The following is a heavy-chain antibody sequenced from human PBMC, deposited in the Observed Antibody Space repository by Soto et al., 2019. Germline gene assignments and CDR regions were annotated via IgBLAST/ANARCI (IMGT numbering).Heavy chain of an antibody. Sequence: EVQLLESGGGLVQPGGSLRLSCAASGFTFNNYAMTWVRQAPGKGLEWVSAISGSGGGTYYADSVKGRFTISRDNSKNTLYLQMKSLSAEDTAIYSCAKDEGERFFWYFDLWGRGTLVTVSS. J-gene: IGHJ2*01. CDR1: GFTFNNYA. D-gene: IGHD3-3*01. CDR3: AKDEGERFFWYFDL. CDR2: ISGSGGGT. V-gene: IGHV3-23*01.